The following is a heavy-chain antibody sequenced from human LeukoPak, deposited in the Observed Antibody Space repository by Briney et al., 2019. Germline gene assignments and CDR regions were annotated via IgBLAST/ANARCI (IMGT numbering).Heavy chain of an antibody. Sequence: SETLSLTCAVYGGSFSGYYWSWIRQPPGKGLEWIAEINHSGSTNYNPSLKSRVTISVDTSKNQFSLKLSSVTAADTAVYYCARGRWQLVRFYYYGMDVWGQGATVTVSS. V-gene: IGHV4-34*01. CDR3: ARGRWQLVRFYYYGMDV. CDR2: INHSGST. J-gene: IGHJ6*02. CDR1: GGSFSGYY. D-gene: IGHD6-6*01.